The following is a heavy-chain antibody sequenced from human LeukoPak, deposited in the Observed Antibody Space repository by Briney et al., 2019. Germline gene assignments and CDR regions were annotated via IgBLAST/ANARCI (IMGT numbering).Heavy chain of an antibody. D-gene: IGHD3-3*01. J-gene: IGHJ6*02. CDR2: MSPNSGNT. CDR1: GYTFTSYD. Sequence: GASVKVSCKASGYTFTSYDINWVRQATGQGLEWMGWMSPNSGNTGYAQKFQGRVTMTRNTSISTAYMELSSLRSKDTAVYYCARALVYYDFWSGLGSSSYYYYGMDVWGQGTTVTVSS. V-gene: IGHV1-8*01. CDR3: ARALVYYDFWSGLGSSSYYYYGMDV.